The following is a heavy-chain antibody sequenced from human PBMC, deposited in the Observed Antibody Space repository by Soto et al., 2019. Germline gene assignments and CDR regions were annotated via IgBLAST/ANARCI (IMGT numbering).Heavy chain of an antibody. Sequence: XATLSLPFTVSGGSTSSYCWSGIRQPPGKGLEWIGYSSHSGSTKYNPSLKSRVTISVDTSKSQFSLKLSSVSAAETAFYYCPRHMNTLKRDYYYAMDGWGQGTTVTVSS. CDR3: PRHMNTLKRDYYYAMDG. CDR2: SSHSGST. CDR1: GGSTSSYC. V-gene: IGHV4-59*01. J-gene: IGHJ6*02.